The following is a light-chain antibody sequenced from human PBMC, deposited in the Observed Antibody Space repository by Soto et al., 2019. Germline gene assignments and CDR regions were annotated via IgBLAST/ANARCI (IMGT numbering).Light chain of an antibody. Sequence: EIVMTQSPATLSVSPGDGATLSCRASQGISTNLAWYQQKPGQAPRLLIYGASTRAAGIPARFRGSRSGTEFTLTISSLLSEDFAVYYCQQYDNLPPTFGPGTKVDIK. J-gene: IGKJ3*01. CDR3: QQYDNLPPT. CDR2: GAS. CDR1: QGISTN. V-gene: IGKV3-15*01.